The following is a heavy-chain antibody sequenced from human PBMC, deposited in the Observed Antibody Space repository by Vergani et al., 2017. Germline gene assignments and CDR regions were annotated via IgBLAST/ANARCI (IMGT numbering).Heavy chain of an antibody. CDR3: ARHRLYYDSSGTRDDAFDI. CDR1: GYSFTSYW. D-gene: IGHD3-22*01. V-gene: IGHV5-10-1*03. J-gene: IGHJ3*02. Sequence: EVQLVQSGAEVKKPGESLRISCKGSGYSFTSYWISWVRQMPGKGLEWMGRIDPSDSYTNYSPSFQGHVTISADKSISTAYLQWSSLKASDTAMYYCARHRLYYDSSGTRDDAFDIWGQGTMVTVSS. CDR2: IDPSDSYT.